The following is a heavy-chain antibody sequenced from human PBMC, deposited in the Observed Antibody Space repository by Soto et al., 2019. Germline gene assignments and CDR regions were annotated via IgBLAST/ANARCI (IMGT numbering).Heavy chain of an antibody. D-gene: IGHD2-15*01. V-gene: IGHV3-23*01. CDR2: ISGSGGST. J-gene: IGHJ4*02. Sequence: PGGSLRLSCPAPGFTFSSYAMSWVRQAPGKGLEWVSAISGSGGSTYYADSVKGRFTISRANSKTTLYLQMNSLRADDTAVYYCGKKTFLFGGGPCYLYQWGQGNLVTVSS. CDR3: GKKTFLFGGGPCYLYQ. CDR1: GFTFSSYA.